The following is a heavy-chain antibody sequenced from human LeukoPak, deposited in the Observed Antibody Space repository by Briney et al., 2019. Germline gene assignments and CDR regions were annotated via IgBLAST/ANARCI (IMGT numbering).Heavy chain of an antibody. CDR1: GYSISSGYY. CDR2: IYHSGST. V-gene: IGHV4-38-2*02. CDR3: ARDSGTTGEVKFDP. D-gene: IGHD3-10*01. Sequence: PSETLSLTCTVSGYSISSGYYWGWIRQPPGKGLEWIGSIYHSGSTYYNPSLKSRVTISVDTSKNQFSLKLSSVTAADTAVYYCARDSGTTGEVKFDPWGQGTLVSVSS. J-gene: IGHJ5*02.